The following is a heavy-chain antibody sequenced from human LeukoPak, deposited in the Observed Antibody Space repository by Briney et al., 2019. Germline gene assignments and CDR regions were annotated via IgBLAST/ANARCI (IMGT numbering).Heavy chain of an antibody. CDR2: IIAYNGNT. J-gene: IGHJ4*02. CDR3: AKEPMRYYYGSGSPYYFDY. CDR1: GYTFTSYG. D-gene: IGHD3-10*01. Sequence: ASVKVSCKASGYTFTSYGISWVRQAPGQGLEWMGWIIAYNGNTNYAQKLQGRVTMTTDTSTSTAYMELRSLRSDDTAVYYCAKEPMRYYYGSGSPYYFDYWGQGTLVTVSS. V-gene: IGHV1-18*01.